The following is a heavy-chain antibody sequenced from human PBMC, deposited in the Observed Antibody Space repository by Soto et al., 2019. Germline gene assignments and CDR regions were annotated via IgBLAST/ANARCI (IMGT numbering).Heavy chain of an antibody. Sequence: QVQLQESGPGLVKPSGTLSLTCAVSGGSISSSNWWSWVRQPPGKGLEWIGEIYHSGSTNYNPSLKSRVTISVDKSKNQFSLKLSSVTAADTAVYYCARHTSYYYDSSGYTPTHDAFDIWGQGTMVTVSS. D-gene: IGHD3-22*01. CDR1: GGSISSSNW. CDR3: ARHTSYYYDSSGYTPTHDAFDI. CDR2: IYHSGST. V-gene: IGHV4-4*02. J-gene: IGHJ3*02.